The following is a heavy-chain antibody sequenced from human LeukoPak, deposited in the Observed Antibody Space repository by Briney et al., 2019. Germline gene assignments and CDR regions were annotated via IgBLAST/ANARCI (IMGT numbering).Heavy chain of an antibody. Sequence: GGSLRLSCAASGFTFSGSAMHWVRQASGKGLEWVGRIRSKANSYATAYAASVKGRFTISRDDSKNTAYLQMNSLKTEDTAVYFCARSYKNGYNSGFDYWGQGTLVTVSS. D-gene: IGHD5-24*01. J-gene: IGHJ4*02. V-gene: IGHV3-73*01. CDR1: GFTFSGSA. CDR3: ARSYKNGYNSGFDY. CDR2: IRSKANSYAT.